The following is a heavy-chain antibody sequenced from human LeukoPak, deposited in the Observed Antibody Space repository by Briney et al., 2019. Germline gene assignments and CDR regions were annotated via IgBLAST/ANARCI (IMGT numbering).Heavy chain of an antibody. J-gene: IGHJ3*02. CDR1: GFTFSSYS. V-gene: IGHV3-21*01. CDR3: TRGGGGSYPRFAFDI. D-gene: IGHD1-26*01. CDR2: ISSSSSYI. Sequence: GGSLRLSCAASGFTFSSYSLNWDRQAPGKGLEWVSSISSSSSYIYYADSVKGRFTISRDNSKNTLYLQMNSLRAEDTAVYYCTRGGGGSYPRFAFDIWGQGTMVTVSS.